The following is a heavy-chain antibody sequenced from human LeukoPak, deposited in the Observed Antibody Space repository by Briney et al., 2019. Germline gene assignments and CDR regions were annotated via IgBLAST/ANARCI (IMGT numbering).Heavy chain of an antibody. V-gene: IGHV4-38-2*02. Sequence: SETLSLTCTVSGYSISSGYYWGWIRQPPGKGLEWIGSIYHSGSTYYNPSLKSRVTISVDTSKNQFSLKLSSVTAADTAVYYCARDCSGGSCYAYWGQGTLVTVSS. CDR3: ARDCSGGSCYAY. D-gene: IGHD2-15*01. CDR1: GYSISSGYY. J-gene: IGHJ4*02. CDR2: IYHSGST.